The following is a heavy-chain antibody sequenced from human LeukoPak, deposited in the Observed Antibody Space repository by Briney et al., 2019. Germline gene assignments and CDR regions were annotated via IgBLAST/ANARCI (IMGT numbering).Heavy chain of an antibody. V-gene: IGHV3-23*01. CDR1: GFTLSSYA. Sequence: GGSLRLSCVVSGFTLSSYAMSWVRQAPGEGLEWVSAISGSGTGTYYADSVKGRFIISRDKSKNTLYLQMNSLRAEDTAVYYCAKDEYANCYYWFDSWGQGTRVTVSS. J-gene: IGHJ5*01. D-gene: IGHD2-21*02. CDR3: AKDEYANCYYWFDS. CDR2: ISGSGTGT.